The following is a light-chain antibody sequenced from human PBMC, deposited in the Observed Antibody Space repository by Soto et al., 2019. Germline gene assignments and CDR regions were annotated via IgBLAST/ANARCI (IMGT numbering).Light chain of an antibody. Sequence: EIVLTQSPATLSLSPGERATLSCRASPSVTNYLAWYQQKPGQPPRLLIYGAFNRAAGIPARFSGSGSVTDFTLTISRLEPEDFAVYYCQQYGYTPLTFGQGTKVDIK. J-gene: IGKJ1*01. CDR2: GAF. V-gene: IGKV3-20*01. CDR1: PSVTNY. CDR3: QQYGYTPLT.